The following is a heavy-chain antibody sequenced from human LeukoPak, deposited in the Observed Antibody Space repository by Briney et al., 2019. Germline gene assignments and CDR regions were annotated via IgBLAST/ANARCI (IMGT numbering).Heavy chain of an antibody. CDR3: ATYYHGSGSLEY. CDR2: IYSGGST. J-gene: IGHJ4*02. Sequence: GGSLRLSCAASGFTVSSNYMSWVRQAPGKGLEWVSVIYSGGSTYYADSVKGRFTISRDNSKNTLYLQMNSLRAEDTAVYYCATYYHGSGSLEYWGQGTLVTVSS. V-gene: IGHV3-66*01. D-gene: IGHD3-10*01. CDR1: GFTVSSNY.